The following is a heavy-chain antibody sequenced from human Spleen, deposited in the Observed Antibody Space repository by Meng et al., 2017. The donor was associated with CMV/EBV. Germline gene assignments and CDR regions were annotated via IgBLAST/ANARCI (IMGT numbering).Heavy chain of an antibody. Sequence: GGSLRLSCAASGFTFSSYEMNWVRQAPGKGLVWVSHIDSDGSIISYADSVKGRFIISRDNAKNTLFLQMNSLRAEDTAVYFCARDWGYYDFWSAYHYGMDVWGQGTTVTVSS. CDR1: GFTFSSYE. CDR2: IDSDGSII. V-gene: IGHV3-74*01. J-gene: IGHJ6*02. D-gene: IGHD3-3*01. CDR3: ARDWGYYDFWSAYHYGMDV.